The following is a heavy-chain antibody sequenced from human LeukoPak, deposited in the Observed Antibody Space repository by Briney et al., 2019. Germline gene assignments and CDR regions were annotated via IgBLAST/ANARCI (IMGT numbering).Heavy chain of an antibody. V-gene: IGHV3-48*03. CDR3: ATVGYCSGGSCYGSFDI. J-gene: IGHJ3*02. CDR1: GFTFSSYE. D-gene: IGHD2-15*01. CDR2: ISSSGSTI. Sequence: GGSLRLSCAASGFTFSSYEMNWVRQAPGKGLEWVSYISSSGSTIYYADSVKGRFTISRDNVKTSLYLQMNSLRAEDTAVYYCATVGYCSGGSCYGSFDIWGQGTMVTVSS.